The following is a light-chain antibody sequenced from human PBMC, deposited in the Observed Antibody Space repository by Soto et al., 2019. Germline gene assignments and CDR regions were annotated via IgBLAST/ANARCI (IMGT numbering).Light chain of an antibody. CDR2: SDV. V-gene: IGLV1-40*01. CDR3: QSYDSGVSASV. CDR1: SSNIGAGFD. J-gene: IGLJ2*01. Sequence: QSVLTQPPSVSGAPGQRVSISRSGSSSNIGAGFDVHWYQQFPGAAPKLLIYSDVNRPSGVPYRFSASKSGTSASLTITGLQTEDEAHYYCQSYDSGVSASVFGGGTKLTVL.